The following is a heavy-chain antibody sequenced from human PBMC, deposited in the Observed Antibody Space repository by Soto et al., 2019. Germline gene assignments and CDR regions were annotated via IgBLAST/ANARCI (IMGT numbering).Heavy chain of an antibody. Sequence: SSVKVSCKASGGTFSSYTISWVRQAPGQGLEWMGRIIPILGIANYAQKFQGRVTITADKSTSTTYMELSSLRSEDTAVYYCARSFGVAAAGPFDYWGQGTLVTVSS. D-gene: IGHD6-13*01. V-gene: IGHV1-69*02. CDR1: GGTFSSYT. CDR2: IIPILGIA. J-gene: IGHJ4*02. CDR3: ARSFGVAAAGPFDY.